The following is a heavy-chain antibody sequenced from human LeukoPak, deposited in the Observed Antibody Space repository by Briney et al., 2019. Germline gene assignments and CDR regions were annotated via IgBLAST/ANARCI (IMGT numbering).Heavy chain of an antibody. CDR2: IIPILVIA. D-gene: IGHD3-16*02. CDR3: ARDSSLGYDYVWGSYRYFDY. J-gene: IGHJ4*02. V-gene: IGHV1-69*04. Sequence: SVKVSCKASGGTFSSYTISWVRQAPGQGLEWMGRIIPILVIANYAQKFQGRVTMTTDTSTSTAYMELRSLRSDDTAVYYCARDSSLGYDYVWGSYRYFDYWGQGTLVTVSS. CDR1: GGTFSSYT.